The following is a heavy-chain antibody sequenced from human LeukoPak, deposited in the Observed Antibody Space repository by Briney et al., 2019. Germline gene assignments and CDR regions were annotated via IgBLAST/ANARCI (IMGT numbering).Heavy chain of an antibody. CDR1: GSTFITYE. CDR3: AREGRYCTGGSCVGAFDI. D-gene: IGHD2-15*01. Sequence: PGGSLSLSCAASGSTFITYEMNWVRQAPGKGLEWVSYISSSGSAIFYADSVRGRFTISRDNAKNSLYLQMHSLRAEDTAVYYCAREGRYCTGGSCVGAFDIWGQGTMVTVSS. J-gene: IGHJ3*02. CDR2: ISSSGSAI. V-gene: IGHV3-48*03.